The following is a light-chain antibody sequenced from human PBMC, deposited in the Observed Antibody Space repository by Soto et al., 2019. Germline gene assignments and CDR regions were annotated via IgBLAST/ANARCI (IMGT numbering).Light chain of an antibody. V-gene: IGLV2-8*01. J-gene: IGLJ1*01. CDR1: SSDVGGYDY. CDR2: EVT. Sequence: QSVLTQPPSASGSPGQSVTISCTGTSSDVGGYDYVSWYQQRPGKAPKLLIHEVTKRPSEVPDRFSGSKSGNTASLTVSGLQAEDEAEYYCCSYAGRTLYVFGTGTKVTVL. CDR3: CSYAGRTLYV.